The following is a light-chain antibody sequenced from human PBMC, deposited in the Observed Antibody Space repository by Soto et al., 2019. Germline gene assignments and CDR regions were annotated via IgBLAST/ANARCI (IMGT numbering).Light chain of an antibody. J-gene: IGKJ4*01. Sequence: EVLMTQSPATLSVSPGERVTLSCRASQSININLAWYQQKPGQAPRVLIYGASSRASGIPDRFSGSGSGTGFKFSMSRLEHVDFAFYYGQQYYSWATFTCGGGIRVVIK. CDR2: GAS. V-gene: IGKV3D-15*01. CDR1: QSININ. CDR3: QQYYSWATFT.